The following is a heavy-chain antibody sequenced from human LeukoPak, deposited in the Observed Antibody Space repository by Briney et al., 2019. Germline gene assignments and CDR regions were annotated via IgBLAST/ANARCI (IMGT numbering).Heavy chain of an antibody. Sequence: ASVKVSCKASGYTFTSYGISWVRQAPGQGLEWMGWISAYNGNTNYAQKLQGRVTMTTDTSTSTAYKELRSLRSDDTAVYYCARARQSSYGPPTDAFDIWGQGTMVTVSS. D-gene: IGHD5-18*01. CDR2: ISAYNGNT. V-gene: IGHV1-18*01. CDR3: ARARQSSYGPPTDAFDI. J-gene: IGHJ3*02. CDR1: GYTFTSYG.